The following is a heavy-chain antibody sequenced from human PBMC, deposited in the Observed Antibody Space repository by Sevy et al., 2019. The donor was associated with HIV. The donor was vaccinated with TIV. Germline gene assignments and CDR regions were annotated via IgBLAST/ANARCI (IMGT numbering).Heavy chain of an antibody. D-gene: IGHD2-21*01. CDR3: ARERSCGGARYYFDT. CDR2: INWNGGST. J-gene: IGHJ4*02. CDR1: GFVFEDYG. Sequence: GGSLRLSCAASGFVFEDYGMNWVRQAPGKGLECVSGINWNGGSTGYADSVKGRFTISRDNAKNSLYLQMNSLRAEDTAIYYCARERSCGGARYYFDTWGQGALVTVSS. V-gene: IGHV3-20*04.